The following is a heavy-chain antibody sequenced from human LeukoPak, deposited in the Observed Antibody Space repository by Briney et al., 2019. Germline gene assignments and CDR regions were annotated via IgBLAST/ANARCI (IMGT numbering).Heavy chain of an antibody. V-gene: IGHV4-34*01. CDR3: ARGGYSYGYFISAKPFDY. J-gene: IGHJ4*02. Sequence: SETLSLTCAVYGGSFSGYYWSWIRQPPGKGLEWIGEINHSGSTNYNPSLKSRVTISVDTSKNQFSLKLSSVTAADTAVYYCARGGYSYGYFISAKPFDYWGQGTLVTVSS. CDR1: GGSFSGYY. CDR2: INHSGST. D-gene: IGHD5-18*01.